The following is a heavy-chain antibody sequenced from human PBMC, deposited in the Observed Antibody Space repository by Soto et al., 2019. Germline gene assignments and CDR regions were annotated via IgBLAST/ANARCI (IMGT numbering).Heavy chain of an antibody. CDR3: ARPKKYCSGGSCYSDYYYYGMDV. CDR2: ISSSSSYI. Sequence: GGSLRLSCAASGFTFSSYSMNWARQAPGKGLEWVSSISSSSSYIYYADSVKGRFTISRDNAKNSLYLQMNSLRAEDTAVYYCARPKKYCSGGSCYSDYYYYGMDVWGQGTTVTVSS. V-gene: IGHV3-21*01. CDR1: GFTFSSYS. D-gene: IGHD2-15*01. J-gene: IGHJ6*02.